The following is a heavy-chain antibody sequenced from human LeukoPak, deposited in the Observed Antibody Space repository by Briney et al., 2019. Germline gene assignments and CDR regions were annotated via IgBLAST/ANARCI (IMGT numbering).Heavy chain of an antibody. Sequence: PGGSLRLSCAASGFTFSSYAMPWVRQAPGKGLEWVAVISYDGSNKYYADSVKGRFTISRDNSKNTLYLQMNSLRAEDTAVYYCARDGEYSSSWYRVYRIYYYMDVWGKGTTVTVSS. CDR3: ARDGEYSSSWYRVYRIYYYMDV. V-gene: IGHV3-30*04. CDR1: GFTFSSYA. J-gene: IGHJ6*03. CDR2: ISYDGSNK. D-gene: IGHD6-13*01.